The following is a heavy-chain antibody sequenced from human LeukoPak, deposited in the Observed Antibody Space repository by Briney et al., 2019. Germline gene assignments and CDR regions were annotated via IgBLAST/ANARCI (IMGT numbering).Heavy chain of an antibody. V-gene: IGHV3-53*04. CDR1: GFTVITNY. J-gene: IGHJ4*02. D-gene: IGHD3-10*01. CDR3: TRDEMVRGVIVPFGF. Sequence: GGSLRLSCAASGFTVITNYMSWVRQAPGKGLEWVSVIYSGGTTYYADSVKGRFTISRHNSKNTLYLEMNSLRAEDTAVYYCTRDEMVRGVIVPFGFWGQGTLVTVSS. CDR2: IYSGGTT.